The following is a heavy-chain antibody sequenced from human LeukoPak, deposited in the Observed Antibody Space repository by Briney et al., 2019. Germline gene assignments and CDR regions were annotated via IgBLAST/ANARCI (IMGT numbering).Heavy chain of an antibody. V-gene: IGHV4-34*01. J-gene: IGHJ3*02. CDR2: ISHRGNT. D-gene: IGHD5/OR15-5a*01. CDR3: AREYDTSSTAFDI. CDR1: GWPFSGYY. Sequence: SETLSLTCGVYGWPFSGYYWSWIRQPPGKGLEWIGEISHRGNTNYNPSLKSRVTISLDTSKKQFSLKVTSVTAADTAVYYCAREYDTSSTAFDIWGQGTMVAVSS.